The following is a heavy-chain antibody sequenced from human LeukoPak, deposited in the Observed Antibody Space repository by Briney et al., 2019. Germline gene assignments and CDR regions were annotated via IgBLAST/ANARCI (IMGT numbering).Heavy chain of an antibody. CDR2: INPSGGST. Sequence: ASVKVSCKASGYTFTSYYMHWVRQAPGQGLEWMGIINPSGGSTIYAQKFQGRVTMTRDTSTSTVYIELSSLRSEDTAVYYCARDRPPRGWELPQDLWGQGTLVTVSS. J-gene: IGHJ5*02. D-gene: IGHD1-26*01. CDR3: ARDRPPRGWELPQDL. V-gene: IGHV1-46*01. CDR1: GYTFTSYY.